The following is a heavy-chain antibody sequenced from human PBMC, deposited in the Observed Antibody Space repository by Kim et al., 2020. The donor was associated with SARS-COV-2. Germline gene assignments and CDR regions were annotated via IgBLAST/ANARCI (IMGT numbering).Heavy chain of an antibody. CDR2: IYYSGST. Sequence: SETLSLTCTVSGGSISSSSYYWGWIRQPPGKGLEWIGSIYYSGSTYYNPSLKSRVTISVDTSKNQFSLKLSSVTAADTAVYYCARQLLYYDFWSGDPYYYGMDVWGQGTTVTVSS. D-gene: IGHD3-3*01. J-gene: IGHJ6*02. CDR3: ARQLLYYDFWSGDPYYYGMDV. V-gene: IGHV4-39*01. CDR1: GGSISSSSYY.